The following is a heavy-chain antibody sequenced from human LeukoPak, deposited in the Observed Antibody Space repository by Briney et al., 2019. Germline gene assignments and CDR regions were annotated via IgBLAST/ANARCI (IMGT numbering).Heavy chain of an antibody. CDR3: ATIVSDSSGWYHFDH. D-gene: IGHD6-19*01. V-gene: IGHV3-66*01. CDR2: INSGGTT. J-gene: IGHJ4*02. CDR1: GFTVSSKY. Sequence: GGSLRLSCAASGFTVSSKYMAWVRQAPGKGLGWVSFINSGGTTNYADSVKGRFTISRDYSKNTLNLQMSSLRVEDTAVYYCATIVSDSSGWYHFDHWGQGALVTVSS.